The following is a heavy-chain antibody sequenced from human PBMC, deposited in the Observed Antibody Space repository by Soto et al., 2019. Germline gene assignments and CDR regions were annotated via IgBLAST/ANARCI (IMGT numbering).Heavy chain of an antibody. J-gene: IGHJ4*02. D-gene: IGHD3-22*01. Sequence: PGESLKISCKGSGYSFTSYWISWVRQMPGKGLEWMGRIDPSDSYTNYSPSSQGHVTISADKSISTAYLQWSSLKASDTAMYYCARASGYYDSSGYPNQFDYWGPGTLVTVSS. CDR1: GYSFTSYW. V-gene: IGHV5-10-1*01. CDR2: IDPSDSYT. CDR3: ARASGYYDSSGYPNQFDY.